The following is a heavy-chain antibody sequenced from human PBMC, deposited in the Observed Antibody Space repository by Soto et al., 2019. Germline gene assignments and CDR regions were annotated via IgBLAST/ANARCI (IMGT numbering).Heavy chain of an antibody. Sequence: QVQLVHSGAEVKKPGASVKVSCKASGYTFTSYGISWVRQAPGQGLEWMGWISAYNVNTNYAQKLQGRVTMTTDTSTSTAYMELRSLRSDDTAVYYCARDSPPDYYGSGSYYRPRIDYWGQGTLVTVSS. CDR1: GYTFTSYG. CDR3: ARDSPPDYYGSGSYYRPRIDY. D-gene: IGHD3-10*01. V-gene: IGHV1-18*01. J-gene: IGHJ4*02. CDR2: ISAYNVNT.